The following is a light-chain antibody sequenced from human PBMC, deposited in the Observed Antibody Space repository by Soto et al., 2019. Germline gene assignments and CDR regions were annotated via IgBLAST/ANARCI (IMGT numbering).Light chain of an antibody. Sequence: EVVVTQSPVTLSLSPGERATLSCRASQSFRGLLAWYQQKPGQAPRLLIYATSTRATGIPARFSGSGSGTEFTLTISSLQSEDFAVYYCQQYNNWPLTFGGGTKVDIK. CDR1: QSFRGL. J-gene: IGKJ4*01. CDR3: QQYNNWPLT. V-gene: IGKV3-15*01. CDR2: ATS.